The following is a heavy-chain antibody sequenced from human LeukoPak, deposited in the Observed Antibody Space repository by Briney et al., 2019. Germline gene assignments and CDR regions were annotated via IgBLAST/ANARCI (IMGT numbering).Heavy chain of an antibody. V-gene: IGHV4-34*01. Sequence: PSETLSLTCAVYGGTFSGYYWSWIRQPPGKGLEWIGEMNHSGSANYNPSLKSRVTISVDTSKNQFSLKLSSVTAADTAVHYCARVPSGVVVPATRGDYFDYWGRGTLVIVSS. CDR2: MNHSGSA. D-gene: IGHD2-2*01. J-gene: IGHJ4*02. CDR3: ARVPSGVVVPATRGDYFDY. CDR1: GGTFSGYY.